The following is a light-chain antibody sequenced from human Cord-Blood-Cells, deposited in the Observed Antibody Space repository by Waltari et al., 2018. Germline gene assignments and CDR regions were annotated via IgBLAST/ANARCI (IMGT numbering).Light chain of an antibody. J-gene: IGKJ4*01. V-gene: IGKV2-28*01. CDR1: QSLLHSNGYNY. CDR3: MQALQTPLT. CDR2: LGS. Sequence: DIVMTQSPLSLPVTPGEPASISCRSSQSLLHSNGYNYLDWYLQKPGQSPQLLIYLGSNRGSGVPDRFIGSGSGTDFTLKISRVEAEDVGVYYCMQALQTPLTFGGGTKVETK.